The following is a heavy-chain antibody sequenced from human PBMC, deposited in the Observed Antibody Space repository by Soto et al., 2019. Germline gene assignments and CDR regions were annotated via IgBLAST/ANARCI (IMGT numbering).Heavy chain of an antibody. Sequence: GGSLRLSCAASGFTFSSYSMNWVRQAPGKGLEWVSSISSSSSYIYYADSVKGRFTISRDNAKNSLYLQMNSLRAEDTAVYYCARDSRCYDSGLLDYWGQGTLVTVSS. CDR3: ARDSRCYDSGLLDY. J-gene: IGHJ4*02. V-gene: IGHV3-21*01. D-gene: IGHD5-12*01. CDR2: ISSSSSYI. CDR1: GFTFSSYS.